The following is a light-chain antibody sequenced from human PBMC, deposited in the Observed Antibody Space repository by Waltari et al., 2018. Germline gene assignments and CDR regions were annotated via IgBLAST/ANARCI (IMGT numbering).Light chain of an antibody. V-gene: IGLV2-23*02. Sequence: QSALTQPASVSGSPGQSITISCTGTRSDVGSHNLVSWYQHRPGKAPKLIIYGVSKRPSGVSNRFSGSKSGNTASLTISGLRTEDEADYYCCSYAGGSAFVFGTGTKITVL. CDR1: RSDVGSHNL. CDR3: CSYAGGSAFV. CDR2: GVS. J-gene: IGLJ1*01.